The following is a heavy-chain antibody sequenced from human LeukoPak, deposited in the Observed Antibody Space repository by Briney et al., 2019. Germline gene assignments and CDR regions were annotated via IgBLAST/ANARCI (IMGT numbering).Heavy chain of an antibody. CDR3: ARSYTVTTSDWYFDL. CDR1: GYTFTSYD. CDR2: MNPNSGNT. J-gene: IGHJ2*01. D-gene: IGHD4-17*01. Sequence: GASVKVSCKASGYTFTSYDINWVRQATGQGLEWMGWMNPNSGNTGYAQRFQGRVTMTRNTSISTAYMELSSLRSEDTAVYYCARSYTVTTSDWYFDLWGRGTLVTVSS. V-gene: IGHV1-8*01.